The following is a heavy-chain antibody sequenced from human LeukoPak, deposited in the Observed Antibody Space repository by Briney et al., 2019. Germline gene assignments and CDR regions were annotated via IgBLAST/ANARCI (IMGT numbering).Heavy chain of an antibody. D-gene: IGHD6-13*01. CDR2: INPKSGGT. V-gene: IGHV1-2*02. J-gene: IGHJ4*02. Sequence: ASVKVSRKASGYSFTGYYLNWVRRAPGQGLAWMGRINPKSGGTNYAQKFQGRVTMTRDTSISTAYMELSRLRSDDTAVYYCARDLTYSSSWYEFDYWGQGTLVTVSS. CDR3: ARDLTYSSSWYEFDY. CDR1: GYSFTGYY.